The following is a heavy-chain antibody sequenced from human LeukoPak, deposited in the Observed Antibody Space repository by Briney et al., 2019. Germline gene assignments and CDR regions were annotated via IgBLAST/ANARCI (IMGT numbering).Heavy chain of an antibody. D-gene: IGHD2-21*01. Sequence: SGTLSLTCAVSGGSISTYYWSWIRQSPGKGLEWIGYIYHNGNTNYNPSLKSRVTISVDASKNHFSLKLNSVTTADTAVYYCAREGYSGSDFDSWGQGTLVTVSS. CDR1: GGSISTYY. CDR3: AREGYSGSDFDS. CDR2: IYHNGNT. J-gene: IGHJ4*02. V-gene: IGHV4-59*01.